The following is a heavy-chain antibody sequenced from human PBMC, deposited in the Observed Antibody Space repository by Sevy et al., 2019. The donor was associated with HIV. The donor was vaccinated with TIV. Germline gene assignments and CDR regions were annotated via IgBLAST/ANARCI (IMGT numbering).Heavy chain of an antibody. Sequence: GGSLRLSCAASGFMFSSYAMSWVRQAPGKGLEWVSTIRGSGGSTYYADSVKGRFTISRDNSKNTLYLQMNSLRADDTAVYYCHGDYDSSQLASYYYYGMDVWGQGTTVTVSS. CDR2: IRGSGGST. D-gene: IGHD3-22*01. V-gene: IGHV3-23*01. J-gene: IGHJ6*02. CDR3: HGDYDSSQLASYYYYGMDV. CDR1: GFMFSSYA.